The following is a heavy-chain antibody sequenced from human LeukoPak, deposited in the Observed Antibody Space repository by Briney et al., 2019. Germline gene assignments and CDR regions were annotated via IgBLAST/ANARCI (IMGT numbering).Heavy chain of an antibody. CDR3: ASGYYGSGSYGNWFDP. V-gene: IGHV4-34*01. CDR1: SGSFSGYH. J-gene: IGHJ5*02. CDR2: INHRGST. Sequence: SETLSLTCAVYSGSFSGYHWSWIRQPPGKGLEWIGEINHRGSTNYNPSLKSRVTISVDTSKNQFSLKLSSVTAADTAVYYCASGYYGSGSYGNWFDPWGQGTLVTVSS. D-gene: IGHD3-10*01.